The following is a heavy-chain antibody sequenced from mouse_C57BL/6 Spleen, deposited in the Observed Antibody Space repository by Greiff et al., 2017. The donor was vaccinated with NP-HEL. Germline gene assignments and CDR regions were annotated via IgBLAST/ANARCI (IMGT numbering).Heavy chain of an antibody. Sequence: QVHVKQSGAELVRPGASVKLSCKASGYTFTDYYINWVKQRPGQGLEWIARIYPGSGNTYYNEKFKGKATLTAEKSSSTAYMQLSSLTSEDSAVYFCAREAYYGYDNYFDYWGQGTTLTVSS. CDR3: AREAYYGYDNYFDY. CDR1: GYTFTDYY. CDR2: IYPGSGNT. J-gene: IGHJ2*01. V-gene: IGHV1-76*01. D-gene: IGHD2-9*01.